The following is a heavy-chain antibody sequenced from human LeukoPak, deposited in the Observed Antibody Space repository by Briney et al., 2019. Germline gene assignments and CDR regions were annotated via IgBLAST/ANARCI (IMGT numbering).Heavy chain of an antibody. CDR1: GFTASSIH. J-gene: IGHJ3*02. V-gene: IGHV4-59*08. CDR2: ISYSGTT. Sequence: GSLRLSCAASGFTASSIHMTWVRQPPGKELEWIGYISYSGTTKYNPSLKSRVTISVDTSKNQFSLKLSSVTAADTAVYYCARHSTFEIWGQGTMVSVSS. CDR3: ARHSTFEI.